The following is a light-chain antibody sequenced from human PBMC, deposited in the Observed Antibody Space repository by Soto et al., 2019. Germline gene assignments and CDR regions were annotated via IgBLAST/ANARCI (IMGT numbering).Light chain of an antibody. V-gene: IGKV1-27*01. Sequence: DIQMTQSPSSLSASVGDRVTIACRASQGIGTYLAWYQQRPGRVPKLLIYAASTLQSGVPSRFSGGGSGTDFTLTISRLEPEDFAVYFCQQYGSSPITFGQGTRLEIK. J-gene: IGKJ5*01. CDR3: QQYGSSPIT. CDR2: AAS. CDR1: QGIGTY.